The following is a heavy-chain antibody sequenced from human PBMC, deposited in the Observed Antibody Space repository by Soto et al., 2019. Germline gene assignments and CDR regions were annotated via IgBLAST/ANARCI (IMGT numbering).Heavy chain of an antibody. CDR3: ARETTYYDILTGYQRNWFDP. CDR1: GGSISSYY. D-gene: IGHD3-9*01. J-gene: IGHJ5*02. CDR2: IYYSGST. Sequence: PSETLSLTCTVSGGSISSYYWSWIRQPPGKGLEWIGYIYYSGSTYYNPSLKSRVTISVDTSKNQFSLKLSSVTAADTAVYYCARETTYYDILTGYQRNWFDPWGQGTLVTVSS. V-gene: IGHV4-59*06.